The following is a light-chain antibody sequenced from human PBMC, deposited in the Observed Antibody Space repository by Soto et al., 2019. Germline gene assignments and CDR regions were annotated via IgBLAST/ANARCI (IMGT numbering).Light chain of an antibody. CDR2: GAS. CDR1: QTISSGF. CDR3: QLLT. J-gene: IGKJ4*01. V-gene: IGKV3-20*01. Sequence: EVVLTQSPGTLSLSPGERATLSCRTSQTISSGFLTWYQQKPGQTPRLLIDGASTRATGIPDRFSASGSGTDFTLTIRRLEPEDSAVYYCQLLTFGGGTKVEIK.